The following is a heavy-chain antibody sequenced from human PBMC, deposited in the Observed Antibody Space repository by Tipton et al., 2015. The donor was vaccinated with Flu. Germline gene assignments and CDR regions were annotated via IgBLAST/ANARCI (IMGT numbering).Heavy chain of an antibody. D-gene: IGHD6-19*01. CDR2: INSDASST. CDR3: ARAIAVAGTGGYY. Sequence: SLRLSCAASGFTFSSYWMHWVRQVPGKGLVWVSRINSDASSTSYADSVKGRFTISRDNAKNTLYLQMNSLRAEDTAVYYCARAIAVAGTGGYYWGQGTLVTVSS. V-gene: IGHV3-74*01. J-gene: IGHJ4*02. CDR1: GFTFSSYW.